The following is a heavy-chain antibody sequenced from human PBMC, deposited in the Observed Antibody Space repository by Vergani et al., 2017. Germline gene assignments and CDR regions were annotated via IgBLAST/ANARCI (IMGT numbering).Heavy chain of an antibody. D-gene: IGHD1-14*01. J-gene: IGHJ5*02. CDR3: ARDWRLRDNRFDP. V-gene: IGHV3-33*01. CDR2: TWYDGNNK. CDR1: GFTFNQYG. Sequence: QVQLVESGGGVVQPGRSLRLSCAASGFTFNQYGMHWVRQAPGKGLEWVAVTWYDGNNKQYADSVKGRFTISRDNYKSTMYLQMNRLRDEDTGVYYCARDWRLRDNRFDPWGQGTLVTVSS.